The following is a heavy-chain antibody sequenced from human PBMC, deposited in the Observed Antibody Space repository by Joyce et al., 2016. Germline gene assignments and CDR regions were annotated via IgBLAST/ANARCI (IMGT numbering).Heavy chain of an antibody. Sequence: EVQLVESGGGLVKPGGSLRLSCAASGFTFSSYSMSWVRQGQGKGLEWVSSLSSSSSYKKYTDSVKGRFTITGDNAKNSLYLQMNSLRVEDTAVYYCARSSYTNGIFDYWGQGTLVTVSS. D-gene: IGHD2-8*01. CDR1: GFTFSSYS. V-gene: IGHV3-21*01. J-gene: IGHJ4*02. CDR2: LSSSSSYK. CDR3: ARSSYTNGIFDY.